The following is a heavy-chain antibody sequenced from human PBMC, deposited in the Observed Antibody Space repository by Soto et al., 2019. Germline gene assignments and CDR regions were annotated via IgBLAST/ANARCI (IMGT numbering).Heavy chain of an antibody. CDR1: GFTFSSYA. D-gene: IGHD2-2*01. Sequence: EVQLLESGGGLVQPGGSLRLSCAASGFTFSSYAMSWVRQAPGKGLEWVSAISGSGGSTYYADSVKGRFTISRDNSKNTLYLQMNSLRAEDTAVYYCAKDIRQLPLLPSGWFDPWGQGTLVTVSS. V-gene: IGHV3-23*01. CDR2: ISGSGGST. CDR3: AKDIRQLPLLPSGWFDP. J-gene: IGHJ5*02.